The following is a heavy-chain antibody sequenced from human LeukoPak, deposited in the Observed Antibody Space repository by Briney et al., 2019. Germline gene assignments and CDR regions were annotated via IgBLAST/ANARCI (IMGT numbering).Heavy chain of an antibody. CDR2: IYSSGST. CDR3: ATAQLAGYYYYMDV. D-gene: IGHD1-14*01. V-gene: IGHV4-59*01. Sequence: SETLSLTCNVSGGSIKGYYWSWIRQPPGKGLEWIGYIYSSGSTNYNPSLKSRVTISVDTSKNQFSLKLSSVTAADTAVYYCATAQLAGYYYYMDVWGKGTTVTVSS. J-gene: IGHJ6*03. CDR1: GGSIKGYY.